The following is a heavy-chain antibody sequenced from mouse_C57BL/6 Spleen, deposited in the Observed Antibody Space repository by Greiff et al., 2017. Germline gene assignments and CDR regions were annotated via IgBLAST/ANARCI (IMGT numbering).Heavy chain of an antibody. D-gene: IGHD2-3*01. Sequence: VQLQQSVAELVRPGASVKLSCTASGFNIKNTYMHWVKQRPEQGLEWIGRIDPANGTTKYATKIQGKATITADTSSNTAYLQLSSLTSEDTAIYCWGRGSYDGYYGFAYWGRGTLVTVSA. CDR2: IDPANGTT. V-gene: IGHV14-3*01. J-gene: IGHJ3*01. CDR1: GFNIKNTY. CDR3: GRGSYDGYYGFAY.